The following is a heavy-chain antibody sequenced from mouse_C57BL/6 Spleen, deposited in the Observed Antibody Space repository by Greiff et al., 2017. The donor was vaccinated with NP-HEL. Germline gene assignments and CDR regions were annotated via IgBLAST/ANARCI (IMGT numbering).Heavy chain of an antibody. CDR1: GYTFTSYW. J-gene: IGHJ3*01. CDR2: IYPSDSYT. V-gene: IGHV1-69*01. Sequence: VKLQQPGAELVMPGASVKLSCKASGYTFTSYWMHWVKQRPGQGLEWIGEIYPSDSYTNYNQKFKGKSTLTVDKSSSTAYMQLSSLTSEDSAVYYCARSGPSAYWGQGTLVTVSA. CDR3: ARSGPSAY.